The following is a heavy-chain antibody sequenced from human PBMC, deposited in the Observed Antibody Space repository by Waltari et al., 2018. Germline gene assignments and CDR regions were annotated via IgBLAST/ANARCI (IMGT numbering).Heavy chain of an antibody. CDR1: GYSFTSYW. D-gene: IGHD1-26*01. CDR2: IYPGDSDT. J-gene: IGHJ4*02. Sequence: EVQLVQSGAEVKKPGESLKISCKGSGYSFTSYWIGWVRQMPGKGLEWMGIIYPGDSDTRYSPPVQGQVTSSADKSISTAYLQWSSLKASDTAMYYCARQRVASYYEGYFDYWGQGTLVTVSS. CDR3: ARQRVASYYEGYFDY. V-gene: IGHV5-51*01.